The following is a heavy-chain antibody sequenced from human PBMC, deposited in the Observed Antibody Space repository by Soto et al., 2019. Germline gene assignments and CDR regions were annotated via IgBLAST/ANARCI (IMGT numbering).Heavy chain of an antibody. CDR3: ARGAYCTNGVWCAFDI. CDR2: IYCSGST. Sequence: SETLSLTCTVSGGSISSGGYYWSWIRQHPGKGLEWIGYIYCSGSTYYNPSLKSRVTISVDTSKNQFSLKLSSVTAADTAVYYCARGAYCTNGVWCAFDIWGQGTMVTVSS. J-gene: IGHJ3*02. D-gene: IGHD2-8*01. V-gene: IGHV4-31*03. CDR1: GGSISSGGYY.